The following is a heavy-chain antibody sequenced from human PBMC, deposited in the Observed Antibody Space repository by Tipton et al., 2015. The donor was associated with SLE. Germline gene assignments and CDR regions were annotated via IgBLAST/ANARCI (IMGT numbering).Heavy chain of an antibody. CDR1: GFTFSDYY. CDR2: INHIGST. V-gene: IGHV4-34*01. J-gene: IGHJ2*01. Sequence: LRLSCAASGFTFSDYYMSWIRQPPGKGLEWIGEINHIGSTNYNPSFKSRVSISVDTSKNQFSLKLRSVAAADTAVYYCARDGTAAAGTYWYFDLWGRGTLVTVSS. CDR3: ARDGTAAAGTYWYFDL. D-gene: IGHD6-13*01.